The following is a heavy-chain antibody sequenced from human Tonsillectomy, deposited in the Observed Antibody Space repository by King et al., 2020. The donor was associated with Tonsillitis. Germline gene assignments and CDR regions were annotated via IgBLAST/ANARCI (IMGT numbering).Heavy chain of an antibody. CDR1: GFSFNTYS. D-gene: IGHD2/OR15-2a*01. CDR2: IGRSGDDT. Sequence: VQLVESGGGLAQPGGSLRLACAASGFSFNTYSKAWVRQAPGKGLEWVSGIGRSGDDTYYVDSVRGRFTISRDNSKNTLYLQMNSLTVEDTAIYYCAKDPNSEYTYWGQGAPGTVSS. CDR3: AKDPNSEYTY. J-gene: IGHJ4*02. V-gene: IGHV3-23*04.